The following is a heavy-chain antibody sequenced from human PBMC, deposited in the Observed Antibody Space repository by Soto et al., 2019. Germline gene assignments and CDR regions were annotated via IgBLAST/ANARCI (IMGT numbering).Heavy chain of an antibody. D-gene: IGHD5-12*01. CDR1: GASIAGGSYY. Sequence: PSETLSLTCSVSGASIAGGSYYWSWVRQPPGKGLEWIGYIPSRGRPFYNPSLTSRGTISADSSKTQLSLQLTSVTAADTAVYYCARDQYSGYDFALWGQGNLVTVSS. CDR3: ARDQYSGYDFAL. J-gene: IGHJ4*02. V-gene: IGHV4-30-4*01. CDR2: IPSRGRP.